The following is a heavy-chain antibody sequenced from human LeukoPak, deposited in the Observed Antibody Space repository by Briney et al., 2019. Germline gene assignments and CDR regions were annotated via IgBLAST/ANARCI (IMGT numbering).Heavy chain of an antibody. D-gene: IGHD3-22*01. CDR3: ARGPYSYDSSGAFDI. CDR2: IYTSGST. Sequence: SETLSLTCTVSGGSISSGSCYWSWIRQPAGKGLEWIGRIYTSGSTNYNPSLKSRVTISVDTSKNQSSLKLSSVTAADTAVYFCARGPYSYDSSGAFDIWGQGTMVTVSS. CDR1: GGSISSGSCY. V-gene: IGHV4-61*02. J-gene: IGHJ3*02.